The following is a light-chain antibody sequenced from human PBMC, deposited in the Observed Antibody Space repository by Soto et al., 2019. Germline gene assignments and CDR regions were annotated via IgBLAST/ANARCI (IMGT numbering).Light chain of an antibody. CDR2: DAS. CDR1: QSVSSY. Sequence: ELVLTQSPATLSLSPGERATLSCRASQSVSSYLAWYQQKHGQAPRLLIYDASNRATGIPARFSGSGSGTDLTLTISSLEPEDFAVYDGRQRSNWPWTFGQGTKVDIK. V-gene: IGKV3-11*01. J-gene: IGKJ1*01. CDR3: RQRSNWPWT.